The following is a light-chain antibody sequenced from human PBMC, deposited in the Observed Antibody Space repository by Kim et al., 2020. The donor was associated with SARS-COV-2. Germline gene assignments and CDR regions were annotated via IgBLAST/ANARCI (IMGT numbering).Light chain of an antibody. Sequence: GLSLTISCTGTSSNVGGYNHVSWYQQHPGKAPKLMIYDVSKRPSGVSNRFSGSKSGNTASLTISGLQAEDEADYYCSSYTSSSTWVFGGGTQLTVL. V-gene: IGLV2-14*04. CDR1: SSNVGGYNH. CDR3: SSYTSSSTWV. J-gene: IGLJ3*02. CDR2: DVS.